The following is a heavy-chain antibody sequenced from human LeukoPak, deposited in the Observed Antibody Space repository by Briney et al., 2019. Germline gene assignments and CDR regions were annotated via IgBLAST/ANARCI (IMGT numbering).Heavy chain of an antibody. Sequence: PSETLSLTCTVSGYSISSGYYWGWIRQPPGKGLEWIGSIYYSGSTYYNPSLKSRVTISVDTSKNQFSLKLSSVTAADTAVYYCARQYDYGGNSDDYWGQGTLVTVSS. CDR1: GYSISSGYY. J-gene: IGHJ4*02. CDR2: IYYSGST. D-gene: IGHD4-23*01. V-gene: IGHV4-38-2*02. CDR3: ARQYDYGGNSDDY.